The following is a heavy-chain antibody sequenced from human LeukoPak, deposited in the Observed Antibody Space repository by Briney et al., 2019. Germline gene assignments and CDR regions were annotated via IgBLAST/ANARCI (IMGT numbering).Heavy chain of an antibody. Sequence: GGSLRLSCAASGFTFSSYAMSWVRQAPGKGLEWVSAISGSGGSTYYADSVRGRFTISRDNAKNTLYLQMNSLRVEDTAVYYCASPGKAAAEGGQGTPVTVSS. CDR2: ISGSGGST. V-gene: IGHV3-23*01. CDR3: ASPGKAAAE. J-gene: IGHJ1*01. CDR1: GFTFSSYA. D-gene: IGHD6-13*01.